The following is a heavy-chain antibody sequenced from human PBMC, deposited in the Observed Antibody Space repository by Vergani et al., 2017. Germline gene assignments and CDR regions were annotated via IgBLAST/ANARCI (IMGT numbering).Heavy chain of an antibody. CDR2: VYWNDDE. Sequence: QITLRESGPTLVKPTQTLTLTCTVSGFSLTTGGEGVGWIRQPPGRALEWLAFVYWNDDERYSPSLKSRVTITKDTSKNEVILTIATMDPVDTATYYCVHRLGYFDWDGAFGVLGPGTMVSVSS. V-gene: IGHV2-5*01. D-gene: IGHD3-9*01. CDR1: GFSLTTGGEG. CDR3: VHRLGYFDWDGAFGV. J-gene: IGHJ3*01.